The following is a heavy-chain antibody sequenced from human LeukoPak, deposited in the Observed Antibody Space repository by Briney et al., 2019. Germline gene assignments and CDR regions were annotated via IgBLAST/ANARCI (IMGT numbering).Heavy chain of an antibody. CDR1: ARSPTTSSYY. J-gene: IGHJ5*02. Sequence: SQTLSPTCLVSARSPTTSSYYWGWLRHHPGKGLEWFGSILYSGSTYYNPSLKSRVTISVDTSKNQFSLKLSSVTAADTAVYYCARHLEYDFWSGYYTGWFDPWGQGTLVTVSS. CDR2: ILYSGST. CDR3: ARHLEYDFWSGYYTGWFDP. D-gene: IGHD3-3*01. V-gene: IGHV4-39*01.